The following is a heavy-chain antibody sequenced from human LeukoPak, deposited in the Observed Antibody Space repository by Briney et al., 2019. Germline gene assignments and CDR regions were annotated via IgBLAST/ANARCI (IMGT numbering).Heavy chain of an antibody. CDR1: GYSFSSYW. CDR2: IYLGDSDT. V-gene: IGHV5-51*01. CDR3: ARPKFGGGSDY. D-gene: IGHD3-16*01. J-gene: IGHJ4*02. Sequence: GESLKVSCKASGYSFSSYWIGWVRQMPGKGLEWMEIIYLGDSDTRYSPSFQGLVSISADKSISTAYVQWSSLKASDTAMYYCARPKFGGGSDYWGQGTLVTVSS.